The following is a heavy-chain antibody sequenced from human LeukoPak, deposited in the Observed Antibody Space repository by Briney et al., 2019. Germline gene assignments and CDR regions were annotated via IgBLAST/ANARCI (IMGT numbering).Heavy chain of an antibody. CDR3: ASGYSSGYESYFDI. V-gene: IGHV4-59*08. J-gene: IGHJ3*02. CDR1: GGSINNYY. D-gene: IGHD6-19*01. Sequence: PSETLSLTCTVSGGSINNYYWSWIRQPPGKGLEWIAFIYYSGSTYYNPSLKSRVTISVDTSKNRFPLKLSSVTAADTAVYYCASGYSSGYESYFDIWGQGAMVTVSS. CDR2: IYYSGST.